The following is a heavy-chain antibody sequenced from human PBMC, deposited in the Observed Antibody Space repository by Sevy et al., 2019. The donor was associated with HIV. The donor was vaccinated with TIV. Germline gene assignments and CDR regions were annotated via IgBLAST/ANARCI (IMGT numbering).Heavy chain of an antibody. J-gene: IGHJ4*02. V-gene: IGHV3-73*01. D-gene: IGHD3-22*01. CDR1: GFTFSDAA. Sequence: GGSLRLSCAGSGFTFSDAAILWVRQASGKGLEWLGRIRGKANNYATAYAASVKDRFSISRNDLKDTAYLQMNSLRTEDAAMYYCSIYYDIRAFDSWGQGTQVTVSS. CDR2: IRGKANNYAT. CDR3: SIYYDIRAFDS.